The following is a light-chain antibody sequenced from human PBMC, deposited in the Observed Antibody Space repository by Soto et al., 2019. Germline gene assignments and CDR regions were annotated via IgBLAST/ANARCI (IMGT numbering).Light chain of an antibody. J-gene: IGKJ2*01. CDR3: QQSYNMPFT. Sequence: DIQMTQSPSSLSASVGDRVTLTCRASQSISSYLYWYQQKPGEAPKVLISAASSLQSGVPSRFSGSGSGTDFTLTISSLQPEDFATYYCQQSYNMPFTFGQGTRLEIK. CDR1: QSISSY. CDR2: AAS. V-gene: IGKV1-39*01.